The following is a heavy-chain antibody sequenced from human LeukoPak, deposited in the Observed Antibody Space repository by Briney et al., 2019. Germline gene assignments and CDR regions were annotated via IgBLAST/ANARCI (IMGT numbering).Heavy chain of an antibody. J-gene: IGHJ5*02. D-gene: IGHD2-2*01. CDR2: ISGSGGST. V-gene: IGHV3-23*01. CDR3: AKGLYCSSTSCYLARNWFDP. Sequence: GGSLRLSCAASGFTFSGYAMSWVRQAPGKGLEWVSAISGSGGSTYYADSVKGRFTISRDNSKNTLYLQMNSLRAEDTAVYYCAKGLYCSSTSCYLARNWFDPWGQGTLVTVSS. CDR1: GFTFSGYA.